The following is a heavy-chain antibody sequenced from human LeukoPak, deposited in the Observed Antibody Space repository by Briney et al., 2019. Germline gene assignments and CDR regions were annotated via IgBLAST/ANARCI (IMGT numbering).Heavy chain of an antibody. V-gene: IGHV3-23*01. CDR1: GFTFSSYG. CDR3: ARLDLTWYSGSYFDY. J-gene: IGHJ4*02. CDR2: ISGSGGST. D-gene: IGHD1-26*01. Sequence: GGSLRLSCAASGFTFSSYGMSWVRSAPGKGLEWVSAISGSGGSTYYADSVKGVFTTSKDNSKNTLYLQMNSLRDEATAVYYCARLDLTWYSGSYFDYWGQGTLVTVSS.